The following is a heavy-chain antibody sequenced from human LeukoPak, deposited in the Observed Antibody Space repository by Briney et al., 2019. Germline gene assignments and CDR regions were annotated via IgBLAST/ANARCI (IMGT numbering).Heavy chain of an antibody. CDR2: ISSSGSTI. D-gene: IGHD5-12*01. V-gene: IGHV3-48*03. CDR1: GFTFSSYE. J-gene: IGHJ4*02. CDR3: ARVDVDFFDY. Sequence: SGGFLRLSCAASGFTFSSYEMNWVRQAPGKGLEWVSYISSSGSTIYYADSVKGRFTISRDNAKNSLYLQMNSLRAEDTAVYYCARVDVDFFDYWGQGTLVTVSS.